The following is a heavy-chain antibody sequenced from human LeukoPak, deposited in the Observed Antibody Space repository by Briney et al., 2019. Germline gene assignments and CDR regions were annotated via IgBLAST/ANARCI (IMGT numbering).Heavy chain of an antibody. CDR2: IYHSGST. D-gene: IGHD3-16*01. V-gene: IGHV4-38-2*01. CDR3: ARGGPPDY. Sequence: SETLSLTCAVSGYSISSGYYWGWIRQPPGKGLEWIGSIYHSGSTYYKPSLKSRVTISVDTSKNQFSLKLSSVTAADTAVYYCARGGPPDYWGQGTLVTVSS. J-gene: IGHJ4*01. CDR1: GYSISSGYY.